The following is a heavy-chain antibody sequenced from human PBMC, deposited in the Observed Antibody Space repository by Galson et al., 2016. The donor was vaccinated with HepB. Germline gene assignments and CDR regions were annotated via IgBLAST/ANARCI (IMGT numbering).Heavy chain of an antibody. CDR1: GFTFSCCG. V-gene: IGHV3-33*06. CDR3: AKEGRYEGHFYMDV. D-gene: IGHD5-12*01. Sequence: SLRLSCAASGFTFSCCGMHWVRQAPGKGLEWVAVIWPDATNEYYGDAVKGRFTISNDNSKNTLYLQMNSLRVDATDEYYCAKEGRYEGHFYMDVWGEGTTVTVSS. CDR2: IWPDATNE. J-gene: IGHJ6*03.